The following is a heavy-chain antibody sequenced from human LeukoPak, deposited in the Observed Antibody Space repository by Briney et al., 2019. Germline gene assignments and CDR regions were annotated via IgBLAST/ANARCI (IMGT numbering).Heavy chain of an antibody. D-gene: IGHD2-2*01. CDR1: GFTFSSYA. V-gene: IGHV3-23*01. J-gene: IGHJ4*02. CDR2: ISGRGGST. CDR3: AKASGQAGYCSSTSCHYTFDY. Sequence: PGGSLRPSCAASGFTFSSYAMSWVRQAPGKGLEWVSVISGRGGSTYYADSVKGRFTISRDNSKNTLYLQMNSLRAEDTTVYYCAKASGQAGYCSSTSCHYTFDYWGQGTLVTVSS.